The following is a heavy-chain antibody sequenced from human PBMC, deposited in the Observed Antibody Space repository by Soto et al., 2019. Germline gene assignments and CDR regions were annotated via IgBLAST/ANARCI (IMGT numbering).Heavy chain of an antibody. D-gene: IGHD3-16*01. J-gene: IGHJ4*02. CDR3: ASHLLPTNGGGGYFDY. V-gene: IGHV4-39*01. Sequence: QLQLQESGPGLVKPSETLSLTCFVSGGSISSNNYYWGWIRQPPGKGLEWIGSMSYSRSTYYNPYLKSRVTLSVDTSKNQFSLKLTSVTASDTAVYYCASHLLPTNGGGGYFDYWGQGPLVTVSS. CDR2: MSYSRST. CDR1: GGSISSNNYY.